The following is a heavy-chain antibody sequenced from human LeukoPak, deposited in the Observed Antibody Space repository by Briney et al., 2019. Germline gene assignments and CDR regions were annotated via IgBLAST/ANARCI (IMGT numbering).Heavy chain of an antibody. CDR2: IYTSGGT. J-gene: IGHJ4*02. CDR1: GGSIGSYY. D-gene: IGHD3-22*01. Sequence: PSETLSLTCTVSGGSIGSYYWSWIRQPAGEGLEWIGRIYTSGGTVYNPSLKSRVTMSVGTSKNQFSLKLSSVTAADTAVYYCARGVFYYDTSGRGYYFDYWGQGTLVTVSS. V-gene: IGHV4-4*07. CDR3: ARGVFYYDTSGRGYYFDY.